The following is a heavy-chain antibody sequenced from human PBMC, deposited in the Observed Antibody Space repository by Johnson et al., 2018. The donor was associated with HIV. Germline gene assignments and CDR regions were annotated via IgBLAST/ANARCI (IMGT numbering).Heavy chain of an antibody. CDR1: GFTVR. J-gene: IGHJ3*02. CDR3: ARGGFMIVVGDAFDI. D-gene: IGHD3-22*01. Sequence: VQLVETGGGLIQPGGSLRLSCVASGFTVRKGLEWVSAISGSGGSTYYADSVKGRFTISRDNSKNTLYLQMNSLRAEDMAVYYCARGGFMIVVGDAFDIWGQGTMVTVSS. CDR2: ISGSGGST. V-gene: IGHV3-23*04.